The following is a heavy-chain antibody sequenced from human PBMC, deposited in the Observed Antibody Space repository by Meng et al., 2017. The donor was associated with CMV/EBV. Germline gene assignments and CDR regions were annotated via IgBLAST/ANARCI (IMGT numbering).Heavy chain of an antibody. CDR2: INPYSGGT. V-gene: IGHV1-2*02. Sequence: QVQLVQVGSGRKKPGASVKVACKASGYTFSGYYKPWVRQAHGQGLDWMGWINPYSGGTNYAQKFQGRVTMTRDTSISTALMELSRLRSDDTGVYYCARLGSTDDYWGQGTLVTVSS. J-gene: IGHJ4*02. CDR3: ARLGSTDDY. D-gene: IGHD2-15*01. CDR1: GYTFSGYY.